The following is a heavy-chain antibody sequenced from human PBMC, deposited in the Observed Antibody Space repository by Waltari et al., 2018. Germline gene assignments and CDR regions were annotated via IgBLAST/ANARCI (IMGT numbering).Heavy chain of an antibody. D-gene: IGHD2-2*01. CDR3: AAGGIVVVPAAMFSYYYGMDV. CDR2: IVVGSGNT. Sequence: QMQLVQSGPEVKKPGTSVKVSCKASGFTFTSSAMQWVRQARGQRLEWIGWIVVGSGNTNYAQKFQERVTITRDMSTSTAYMGLSSLRSEDTAVYYCAAGGIVVVPAAMFSYYYGMDVWGQGTTVTVSS. V-gene: IGHV1-58*02. CDR1: GFTFTSSA. J-gene: IGHJ6*02.